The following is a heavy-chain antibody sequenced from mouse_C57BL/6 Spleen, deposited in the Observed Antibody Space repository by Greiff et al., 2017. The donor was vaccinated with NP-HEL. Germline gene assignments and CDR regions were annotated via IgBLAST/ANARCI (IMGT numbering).Heavy chain of an antibody. CDR3: TRSDYYDYDVYFDV. V-gene: IGHV1-5*01. Sequence: EVQLQQSGTVLARPGASVKMSCKTSGYTFTSYWMHWVKQRPGQGLEWIGAIYPGNSDTSYNQKFKGKAKLTAVTSASTAYMELSSLTNEDSAVYYCTRSDYYDYDVYFDVWGTGTTVTVSS. CDR1: GYTFTSYW. D-gene: IGHD2-4*01. CDR2: IYPGNSDT. J-gene: IGHJ1*03.